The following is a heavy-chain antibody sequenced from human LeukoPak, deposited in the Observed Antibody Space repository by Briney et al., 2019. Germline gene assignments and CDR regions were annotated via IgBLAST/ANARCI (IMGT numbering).Heavy chain of an antibody. V-gene: IGHV1-24*01. CDR2: FDPEDGET. J-gene: IGHJ6*02. Sequence: GASVKVSCKASGYTFTSYYMHWVRQAPGKGLEWRGGFDPEDGETIYEQKFEGRVTMTEDTSTDTAYMEMSSLRSEDTAVYYCATDETDGRLWFGASPSYGMDVWGQGTTVTVSS. D-gene: IGHD3-10*01. CDR1: GYTFTSYY. CDR3: ATDETDGRLWFGASPSYGMDV.